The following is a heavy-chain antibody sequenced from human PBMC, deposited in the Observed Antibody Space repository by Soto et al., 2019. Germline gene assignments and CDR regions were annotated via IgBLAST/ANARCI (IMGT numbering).Heavy chain of an antibody. CDR2: IYSSGST. CDR1: GGTISGYY. Sequence: SETLSLTCTVTGGTISGYYWTWIRQSAGGGLEWIGRIYSSGSTNYNPSFKSRVTISLDTSMDHFSLRLSSVTAADTAVYYCARGQRFSDLFDPWGQGTLVTVSS. D-gene: IGHD3-3*01. J-gene: IGHJ5*02. V-gene: IGHV4-4*07. CDR3: ARGQRFSDLFDP.